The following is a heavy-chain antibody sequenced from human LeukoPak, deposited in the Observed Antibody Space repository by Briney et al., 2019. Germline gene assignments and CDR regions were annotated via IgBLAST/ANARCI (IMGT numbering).Heavy chain of an antibody. J-gene: IGHJ6*03. CDR2: ISAYNGNT. V-gene: IGHV1-18*01. D-gene: IGHD6-6*01. CDR1: GYTFTSYG. Sequence: GASVKVSCKASGYTFTSYGISWVRQAPGQGLEWMGWISAYNGNTNYAQKLQGRVTMTTDTSTSTAYMELRSLRSDDTAVYYCARVPPGRSSSSSSASYYYYYMDVWGKGTTVTVSS. CDR3: ARVPPGRSSSSSSASYYYYYMDV.